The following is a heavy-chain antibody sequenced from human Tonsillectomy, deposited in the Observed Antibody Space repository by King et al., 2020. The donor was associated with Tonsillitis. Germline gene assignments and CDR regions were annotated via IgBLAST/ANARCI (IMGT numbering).Heavy chain of an antibody. CDR3: ARHFAGDVGYFDI. CDR2: FYHGGTT. J-gene: IGHJ2*01. CDR1: GYSISSGYY. D-gene: IGHD7-27*01. Sequence: QLQESGPGLVKPSETLSLICTVSGYSISSGYYWGWIRQPPGKGLEWIGSFYHGGTTYYNPSLKSRVTISLDTSKNQFSLKLSTVTAANTAVYYCARHFAGDVGYFDIWGRGTLVTVSS. V-gene: IGHV4-38-2*02.